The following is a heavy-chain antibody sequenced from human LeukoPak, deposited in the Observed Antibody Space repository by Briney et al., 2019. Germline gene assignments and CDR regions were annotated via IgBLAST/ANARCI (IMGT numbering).Heavy chain of an antibody. D-gene: IGHD2-2*01. J-gene: IGHJ5*02. CDR1: EFSFSSYA. CDR3: ARDRSVVPAARFDP. V-gene: IGHV3-48*04. Sequence: GGSLRLSCAASEFSFSSYAMSWVRQAPGKGLEWVSYISSSGSTIYYADSVKGRFTISRDNAKNSLYLQMNSLRAEDTAVYYCARDRSVVPAARFDPWGQGTLVTVSS. CDR2: ISSSGSTI.